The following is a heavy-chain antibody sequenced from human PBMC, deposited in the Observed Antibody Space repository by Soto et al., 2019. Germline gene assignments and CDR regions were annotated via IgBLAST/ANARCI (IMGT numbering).Heavy chain of an antibody. CDR1: GFTFSSYS. V-gene: IGHV3-21*01. D-gene: IGHD6-13*01. Sequence: GGSLRLSCAASGFTFSSYSMNWVRQAPGKGLEWVSSISSSSSYIYYADSVKGRFTISRDNAKNSLYLQMNSLRAEDTAVYYCARVTPGQQLVGSDYWGQGTLVTVSS. CDR3: ARVTPGQQLVGSDY. CDR2: ISSSSSYI. J-gene: IGHJ4*02.